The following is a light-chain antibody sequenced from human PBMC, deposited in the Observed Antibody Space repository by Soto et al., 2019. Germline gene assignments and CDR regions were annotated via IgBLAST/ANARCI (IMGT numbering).Light chain of an antibody. Sequence: EIVLTQSPDTLALSPGERATLSCRASQSVTSNYLAWYQQKPGQAPRLLIFGISSRATGIPDRFSGSGSGTDFTLTIARLAPEDFAVYSCQQYGSSYAFGQGTKLEIK. CDR3: QQYGSSYA. J-gene: IGKJ2*01. CDR1: QSVTSNY. CDR2: GIS. V-gene: IGKV3-20*01.